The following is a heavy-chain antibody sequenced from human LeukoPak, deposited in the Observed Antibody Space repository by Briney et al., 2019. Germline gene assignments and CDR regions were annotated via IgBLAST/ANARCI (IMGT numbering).Heavy chain of an antibody. CDR3: ARVDTYYYDSSGYFLDY. V-gene: IGHV3-53*01. D-gene: IGHD3-22*01. J-gene: IGHJ4*02. CDR1: GFTVSSNY. CDR2: IYSGGST. Sequence: GSLRLSCAASGFTVSSNYMSWVRQAPGKGLEWVSVIYSGGSTYYADSVKGRFTISRDNSKNTLYLQMNSLRAEDTAVYYCARVDTYYYDSSGYFLDYWGQGTLVTVSS.